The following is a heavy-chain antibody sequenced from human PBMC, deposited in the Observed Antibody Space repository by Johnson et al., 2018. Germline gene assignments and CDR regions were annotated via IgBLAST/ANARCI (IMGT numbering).Heavy chain of an antibody. CDR1: GFTFSSYG. V-gene: IGHV3-30*03. D-gene: IGHD1-1*01. CDR3: AREPWVESPTYFDYRYV. Sequence: QVQLVESGGGVVQPGRSLRLSCAASGFTFSSYGIHWVRQAPGKGLEWVAVISYDGSNKYYGDSVKGRFTISRNNSKNTVYLQMNSLGVEDTGVYYCAREPWVESPTYFDYRYVWGEVTTVTVAS. J-gene: IGHJ6*03. CDR2: ISYDGSNK.